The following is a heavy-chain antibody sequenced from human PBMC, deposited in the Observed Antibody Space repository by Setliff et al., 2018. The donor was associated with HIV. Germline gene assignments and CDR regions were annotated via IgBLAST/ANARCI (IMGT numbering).Heavy chain of an antibody. CDR3: AGEIAPAARLPHVGGPPPPGYYHYMDV. CDR2: IYYSGRT. J-gene: IGHJ6*03. D-gene: IGHD3-16*01. V-gene: IGHV4-39*07. Sequence: TLSLPCIVSRGSISSTSHYWGWVRQSPGRRLEWIGSIYYSGRTYYNPSLKSRVTMSVDTSTNQFSLDLTSVTAADTAVYFCAGEIAPAARLPHVGGPPPPGYYHYMDVWGKGTTVTVSS. CDR1: RGSISSTSHY.